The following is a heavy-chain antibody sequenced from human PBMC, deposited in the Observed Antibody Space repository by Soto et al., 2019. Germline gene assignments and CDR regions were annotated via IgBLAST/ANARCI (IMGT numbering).Heavy chain of an antibody. D-gene: IGHD1-1*01. CDR1: GYTFTSYG. CDR2: IDGGSGNT. CDR3: ARDRVLNGLFDY. J-gene: IGHJ4*02. Sequence: QVQLVQSGAEVKKPGASVKVSCKASGYTFTSYGIHWVRQAPGQGLEWMGGIDGGSGNTKYSPRIQGRVTVTRDTSVSTAYMELSSLRSEDTAVYYCARDRVLNGLFDYWGRGTLVTVS. V-gene: IGHV1-3*01.